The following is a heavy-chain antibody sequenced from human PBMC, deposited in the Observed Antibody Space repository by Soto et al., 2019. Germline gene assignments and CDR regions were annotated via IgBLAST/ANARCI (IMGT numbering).Heavy chain of an antibody. D-gene: IGHD2-15*01. CDR1: VFSFSAYS. V-gene: IGHV3-23*03. CDR2: IDLSGTTT. Sequence: PGGSLRISFSASVFSFSAYSMNWVRPPPGRGLEWVSFIDLSGTTTYYRDSVKGRFTIFKDKSRNTVYLQMRSLTVEDAAIYYCTKDRVPDGIYSFDYWGQGALVTVSS. J-gene: IGHJ4*02. CDR3: TKDRVPDGIYSFDY.